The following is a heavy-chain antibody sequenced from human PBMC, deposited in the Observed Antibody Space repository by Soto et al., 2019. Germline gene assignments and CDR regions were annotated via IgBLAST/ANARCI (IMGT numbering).Heavy chain of an antibody. CDR2: ISAYNGNT. J-gene: IGHJ6*02. V-gene: IGHV1-18*01. Sequence: ASVKVSCKAAGYTFTSYGISWVRQAPGQGLEWMGWISAYNGNTNYAQKLQGRVTMTTDTSTSTAYMELRSLRSDDTAVYYCAKDQDPNSGSWYGTAVWGQGTTVPV. CDR1: GYTFTSYG. CDR3: AKDQDPNSGSWYGTAV. D-gene: IGHD6-13*01.